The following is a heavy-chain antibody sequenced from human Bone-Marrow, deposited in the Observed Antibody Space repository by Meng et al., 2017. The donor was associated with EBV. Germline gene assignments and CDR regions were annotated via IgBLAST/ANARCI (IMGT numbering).Heavy chain of an antibody. CDR2: LIPMVGAP. CDR3: ASESGRGFTPDY. D-gene: IGHD3-10*01. V-gene: IGHV1-69*01. Sequence: GHLLQSGAEVKKPGSSVKVSCRTSGGTFRSDAVSWVRQAPGQGLEWMGGLIPMVGAPHYAQKFQGRVTIIADESTSTHSMELNSLRSEDTAMYYCASESGRGFTPDYWGQGTLVTVSS. CDR1: GGTFRSDA. J-gene: IGHJ4*02.